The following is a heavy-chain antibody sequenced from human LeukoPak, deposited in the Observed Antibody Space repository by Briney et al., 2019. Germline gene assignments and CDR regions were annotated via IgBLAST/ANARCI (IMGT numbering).Heavy chain of an antibody. V-gene: IGHV4-39*01. D-gene: IGHD4-23*01. Sequence: NPSETLSLTCTISGGSISSSSEYCDWIRQPQGKGLEWIGNIYYSGTTYYNPSLKSRVTISVDTSRSQFSLKLSSVTAADTAVYYCARPYGGNPGYFDYWGQGTLVTVSS. CDR3: ARPYGGNPGYFDY. CDR2: IYYSGTT. CDR1: GGSISSSSEY. J-gene: IGHJ4*02.